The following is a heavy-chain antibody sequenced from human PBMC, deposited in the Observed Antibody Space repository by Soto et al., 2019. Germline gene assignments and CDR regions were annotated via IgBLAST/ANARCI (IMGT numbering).Heavy chain of an antibody. J-gene: IGHJ6*02. CDR1: GFTFSNVW. CDR2: IKSQADGGTI. D-gene: IGHD3-3*01. V-gene: IGHV3-15*07. Sequence: PGGSLRLSCAASGFTFSNVWMNWVRQAQGEGLEWVGRIKSQADGGTIVYATPVKGRFTISRDDSKNTLYLQMNSLRGEDTAVYYCAKNGGQNYDFWSGSHGTDVWGQGTTVTV. CDR3: AKNGGQNYDFWSGSHGTDV.